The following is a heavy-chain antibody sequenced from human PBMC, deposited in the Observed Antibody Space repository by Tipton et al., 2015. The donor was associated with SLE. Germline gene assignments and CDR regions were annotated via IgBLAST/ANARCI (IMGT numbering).Heavy chain of an antibody. CDR2: ISSDGTTI. D-gene: IGHD5-18*01. J-gene: IGHJ4*02. CDR1: GFTFSDYY. V-gene: IGHV3-11*04. CDR3: ARDTAMVHFDY. Sequence: GSLRLSCAASGFTFSDYYMSWFRQAPGKGLEWVSYISSDGTTIYYADSVKGRFTISRDNAKNSLYLQMNSLRAEDTAVYYCARDTAMVHFDYWGQGTLVTVSS.